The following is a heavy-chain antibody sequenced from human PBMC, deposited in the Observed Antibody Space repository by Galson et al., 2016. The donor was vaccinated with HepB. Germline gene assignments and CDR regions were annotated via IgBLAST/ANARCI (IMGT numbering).Heavy chain of an antibody. V-gene: IGHV4-31*03. D-gene: IGHD2/OR15-2a*01. J-gene: IGHJ2*01. CDR3: ARGISYDLLSRWYFDL. CDR2: RSYSGSI. CDR1: GDSISSGGFY. Sequence: TLSLTCTVSGDSISSGGFYWSWIRQHPGKGLEWIGYRSYSGSIYYNPSLKTRVTVSVDTSKNQFSLKLSSVTAADTAVYYCARGISYDLLSRWYFDLWGRGTQVTVSS.